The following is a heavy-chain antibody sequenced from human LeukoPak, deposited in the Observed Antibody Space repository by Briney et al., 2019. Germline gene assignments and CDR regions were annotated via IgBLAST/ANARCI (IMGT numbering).Heavy chain of an antibody. D-gene: IGHD6-19*01. J-gene: IGHJ4*02. CDR2: ISGSGGST. CDR3: AKDEYSSGWSFDY. V-gene: IGHV3-23*01. CDR1: GFTFSSHA. Sequence: SGGSLRLSCAASGFTFSSHAMSWVRQAPGKGLEWVSAISGSGGSTYYADSVKGRFTISRDNSKNTLYLQMNSLRAEDTAVYYCAKDEYSSGWSFDYWGQGTLVTVSS.